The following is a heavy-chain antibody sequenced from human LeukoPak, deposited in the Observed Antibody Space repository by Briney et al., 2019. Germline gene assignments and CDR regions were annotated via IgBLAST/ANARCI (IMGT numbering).Heavy chain of an antibody. Sequence: PSETLSLTCTVSGYSISSGYYWGWIRQPPGKGLEWIGSIYHSGSTYYNPSLKSRVTISVDTSKNQFSLKLSSVTAADTAVYYCARASSQLLAYYFDYWGQGTLVTVSS. CDR1: GYSISSGYY. D-gene: IGHD2-2*01. V-gene: IGHV4-38-2*02. CDR3: ARASSQLLAYYFDY. CDR2: IYHSGST. J-gene: IGHJ4*02.